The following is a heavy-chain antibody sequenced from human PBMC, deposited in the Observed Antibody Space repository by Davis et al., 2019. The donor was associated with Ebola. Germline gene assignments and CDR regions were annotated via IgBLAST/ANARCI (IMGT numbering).Heavy chain of an antibody. Sequence: SETLSLTCAVSGGSISSSNWWSWVRQPPGKGLEWIGEIYHSGSTNYNPSLKSRVTISVDKSKNQFSLKLSSVTAADTAVYYCARGRGSYYGVYYFDYWGQGTLVTVSS. V-gene: IGHV4-4*02. CDR1: GGSISSSNW. CDR2: IYHSGST. J-gene: IGHJ4*02. D-gene: IGHD1-26*01. CDR3: ARGRGSYYGVYYFDY.